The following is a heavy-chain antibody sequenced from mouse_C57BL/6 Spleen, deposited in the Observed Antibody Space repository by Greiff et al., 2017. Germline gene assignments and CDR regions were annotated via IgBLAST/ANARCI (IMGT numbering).Heavy chain of an antibody. CDR1: GYTFTSYW. V-gene: IGHV1-69*01. J-gene: IGHJ4*01. CDR2: IDPSDSYT. CDR3: ARGRGWDY. Sequence: QVQLQQPGAELVMPGASVKLSCKASGYTFTSYWLHWVKQRPGQGLEWIGEIDPSDSYTNYNQKFKGKSTLTVDKSSSTAYMQLSSLTSEDSAVYYCARGRGWDYWGQGTSVTVSS.